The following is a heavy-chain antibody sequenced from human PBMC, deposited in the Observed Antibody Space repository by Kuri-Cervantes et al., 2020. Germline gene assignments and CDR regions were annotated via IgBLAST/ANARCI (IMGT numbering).Heavy chain of an antibody. D-gene: IGHD3-9*01. Sequence: GESLKISCAASGFTFSSYSMNWVRQAPGKGLEWVSYISSSSSTIYYADSVKGRFTISRDNSKNTLYLQMNSLRAEDTAVYYCARDYVLRYFDWSLNGMDVWGQGTTVTVSS. CDR2: ISSSSSTI. J-gene: IGHJ6*02. CDR1: GFTFSSYS. CDR3: ARDYVLRYFDWSLNGMDV. V-gene: IGHV3-48*01.